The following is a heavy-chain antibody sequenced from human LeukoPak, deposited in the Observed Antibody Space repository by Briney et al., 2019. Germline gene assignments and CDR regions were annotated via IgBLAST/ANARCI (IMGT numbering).Heavy chain of an antibody. Sequence: SETLSLTCTVSGYSISSGYYWGWIRQPPGKGLEWIGSIYHSGSTYYNPSLKSRVTISVDTSKNQFSLKLSSVTAADTAVYYCARDGPYGSGSYDYFDYWGQGTLVTVSS. V-gene: IGHV4-38-2*02. CDR2: IYHSGST. CDR1: GYSISSGYY. J-gene: IGHJ4*02. CDR3: ARDGPYGSGSYDYFDY. D-gene: IGHD3-10*01.